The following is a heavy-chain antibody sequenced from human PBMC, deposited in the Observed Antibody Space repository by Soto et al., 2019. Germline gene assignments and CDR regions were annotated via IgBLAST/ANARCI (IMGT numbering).Heavy chain of an antibody. D-gene: IGHD3-16*01. CDR3: ARALGSWGAYYFDY. J-gene: IGHJ4*02. Sequence: SGPTLVNPTQTLTLTCTFSGFSLNTYGVGVGWIRQPPGKALEWLALIYWDDDKRYSPSLKSRLTITKDTSKNQVVLTMTNMDPVDTVTYYCARALGSWGAYYFDYWGQGTLVTGSS. CDR1: GFSLNTYGVG. V-gene: IGHV2-5*02. CDR2: IYWDDDK.